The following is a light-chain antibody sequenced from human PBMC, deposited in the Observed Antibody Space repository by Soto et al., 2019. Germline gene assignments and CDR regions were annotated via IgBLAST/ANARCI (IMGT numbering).Light chain of an antibody. V-gene: IGKV2-28*01. CDR2: LGS. Sequence: DIVMTQSPLSLPVTPGEPASISCRSSQSLLHSNGYNYLDWYLQKPGQSPQPLIYLGSNRASGVPDRFRGSGSGTDFTLKISRVEAEDVGVYYCMQTLQAPITFGQGTRLEMK. CDR1: QSLLHSNGYNY. J-gene: IGKJ5*01. CDR3: MQTLQAPIT.